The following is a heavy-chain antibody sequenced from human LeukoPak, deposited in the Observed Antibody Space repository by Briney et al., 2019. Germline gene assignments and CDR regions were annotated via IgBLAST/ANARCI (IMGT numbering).Heavy chain of an antibody. Sequence: GASVKVSCKASGYTFTGYYMHWVRPAPGQGLEGMGWINPNNGATNYAQKFQGRVTMTRDTSISTAYMELIRLKSGDTAVYYCARNFLWLLAATRDDRTDDSWGQGTLVTVSS. J-gene: IGHJ4*02. D-gene: IGHD6-19*01. CDR2: INPNNGAT. V-gene: IGHV1-2*02. CDR1: GYTFTGYY. CDR3: ARNFLWLLAATRDDRTDDS.